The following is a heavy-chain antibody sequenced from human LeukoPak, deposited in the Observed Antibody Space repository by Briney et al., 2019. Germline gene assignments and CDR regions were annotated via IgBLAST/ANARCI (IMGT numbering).Heavy chain of an antibody. D-gene: IGHD3-22*01. CDR2: IFPSGGEI. Sequence: GGSLRLSCEASGFTFSTFAMIWVRQPPGKGLEWVSSIFPSGGEIHYADSVRGRFTISRDNSKNTVYLQMDSLRAEDTALYFCARRAGDYSHPYDYWGQGTLVTASP. J-gene: IGHJ4*02. CDR1: GFTFSTFA. CDR3: ARRAGDYSHPYDY. V-gene: IGHV3-23*01.